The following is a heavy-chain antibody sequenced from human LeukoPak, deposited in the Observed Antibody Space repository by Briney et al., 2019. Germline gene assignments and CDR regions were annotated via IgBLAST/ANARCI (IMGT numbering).Heavy chain of an antibody. CDR3: ASATRGGYYDH. Sequence: PGGSLRLSCAASGFSFSSYDFHWVRQRKGDSPEWVSAIGTAGDTYYPGSVKGRFTISRENAKNSLYLQMNILEVGDTAVYHCASATRGGYYDHWGQGTLVSVSS. J-gene: IGHJ5*02. D-gene: IGHD3-22*01. V-gene: IGHV3-13*01. CDR2: IGTAGDT. CDR1: GFSFSSYD.